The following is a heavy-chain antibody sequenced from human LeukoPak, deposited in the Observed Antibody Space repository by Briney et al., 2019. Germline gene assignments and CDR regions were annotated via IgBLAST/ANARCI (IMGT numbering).Heavy chain of an antibody. Sequence: GGSLRLSCAASGFTFSSYWMGWFRQAPGKGLEWVGRIKPKTDGETTEYAAPVKDRFSISRDDSESMMYLQMNSLKTEDTAVYYCITPLPYSAQGGQGTLVTVSS. V-gene: IGHV3-15*01. CDR1: GFTFSSYW. J-gene: IGHJ4*02. CDR2: IKPKTDGETT. D-gene: IGHD2-21*01. CDR3: ITPLPYSAQ.